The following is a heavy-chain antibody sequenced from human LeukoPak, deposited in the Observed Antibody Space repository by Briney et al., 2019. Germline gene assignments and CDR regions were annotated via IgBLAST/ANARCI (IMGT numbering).Heavy chain of an antibody. CDR3: ARGESGSYFFY. Sequence: SETLPLTCAVYGGSFSGYYWSWIRQPPGKGLEWIGEINHSGSTNYNPSLKSRVTISVDTSKNQFSLKLSSVTAADTAVYYCARGESGSYFFYWGQGTLVTVSS. D-gene: IGHD1-26*01. V-gene: IGHV4-34*01. J-gene: IGHJ4*02. CDR1: GGSFSGYY. CDR2: INHSGST.